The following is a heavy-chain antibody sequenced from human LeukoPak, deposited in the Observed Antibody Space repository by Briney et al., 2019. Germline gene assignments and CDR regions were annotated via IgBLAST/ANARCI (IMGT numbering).Heavy chain of an antibody. CDR2: ISAYNGNT. Sequence: ASVKVSCKASGYTFSSYGISWVRQAPGQGLEWMGWISAYNGNTNFAQEFQGRVTMTTDTSISTAYMDLSSLRSDDTAVYYCAKGRFLDPWGQGTLVTVSS. J-gene: IGHJ5*02. CDR3: AKGRFLDP. D-gene: IGHD2-15*01. V-gene: IGHV1-18*01. CDR1: GYTFSSYG.